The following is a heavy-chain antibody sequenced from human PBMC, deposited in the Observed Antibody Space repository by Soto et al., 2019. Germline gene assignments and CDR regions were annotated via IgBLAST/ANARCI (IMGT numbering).Heavy chain of an antibody. J-gene: IGHJ4*02. D-gene: IGHD3-16*01. CDR2: ISNDGSNK. Sequence: PGGSLRLSCAASGFSFSTYGMHWVRQAPGKGLEWVAFISNDGSNKYYADSVKGRFTISRDNSKNTLYLQMNSLRAEDTAVYYCAKGFGNHWAFDYWGQGTPVTVAS. V-gene: IGHV3-30*18. CDR3: AKGFGNHWAFDY. CDR1: GFSFSTYG.